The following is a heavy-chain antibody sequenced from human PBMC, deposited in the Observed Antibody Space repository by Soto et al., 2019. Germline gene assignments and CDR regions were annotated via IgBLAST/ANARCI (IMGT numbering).Heavy chain of an antibody. Sequence: QVQLVESGGGVVQPGRSLRLSCAASGFTFSSYGRHWVRQAPGKGLEWVAVISYDGSNKYYADSVKGRFTISRDNSKNTLYLQMNSLRAEDTAVYYCAKDRYYDILTGYYYGMDVWGQGTTVTVSS. J-gene: IGHJ6*02. CDR3: AKDRYYDILTGYYYGMDV. CDR2: ISYDGSNK. CDR1: GFTFSSYG. V-gene: IGHV3-30*18. D-gene: IGHD3-9*01.